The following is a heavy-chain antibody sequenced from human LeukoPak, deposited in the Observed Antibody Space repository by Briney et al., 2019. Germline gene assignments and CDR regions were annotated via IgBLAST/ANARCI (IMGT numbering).Heavy chain of an antibody. CDR3: ARDLGSYYRNALDY. CDR2: VYSGGST. J-gene: IGHJ4*02. CDR1: GFTVSSTY. Sequence: GGSLRPSCAASGFTVSSTYMSWVRQAPGKGLEWVSIVYSGGSTYYADSVKGRFTISRDNSKNTLYLQMNSLRAEDTAVYYCARDLGSYYRNALDYWGQGTLVTVSS. V-gene: IGHV3-53*01. D-gene: IGHD1-26*01.